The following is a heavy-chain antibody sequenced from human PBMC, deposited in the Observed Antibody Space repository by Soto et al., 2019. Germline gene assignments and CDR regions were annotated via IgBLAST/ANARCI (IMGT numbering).Heavy chain of an antibody. D-gene: IGHD2-15*01. V-gene: IGHV3-33*01. CDR1: GFTFSSYG. CDR2: IWYDGSNK. Sequence: PGGSLRLSCAASGFTFSSYGMHWVRQAPGKGLEWVAVIWYDGSNKYYVDSVKGRFTISRDNAKNSPYLQMNSLRAEDTAVYYCARDEGYCSGGSCQSEYYYYYMDVWGKGTTVTVSS. J-gene: IGHJ6*03. CDR3: ARDEGYCSGGSCQSEYYYYYMDV.